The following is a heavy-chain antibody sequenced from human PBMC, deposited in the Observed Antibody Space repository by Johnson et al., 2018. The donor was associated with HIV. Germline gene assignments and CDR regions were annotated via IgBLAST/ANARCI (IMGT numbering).Heavy chain of an antibody. J-gene: IGHJ3*01. CDR2: TAHDESIT. Sequence: QVQLVESGGGVVQPGESLRLSCAASGFTFANYGMHWVRQAPGKGLEWVAFTAHDESITHYADSVTGRFTMSRDNSKSTLNLQMTSLRAEDTAIYYCAKDDNLGVWYSDAFDVWGQGTVVTVSS. D-gene: IGHD6-19*01. CDR3: AKDDNLGVWYSDAFDV. V-gene: IGHV3-30*02. CDR1: GFTFANYG.